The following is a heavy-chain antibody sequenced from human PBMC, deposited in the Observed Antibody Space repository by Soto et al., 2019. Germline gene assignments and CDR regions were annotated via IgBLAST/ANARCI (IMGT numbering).Heavy chain of an antibody. D-gene: IGHD6-13*01. Sequence: QVQLVESGGGVVQPGRSLRLSCAASGFTFSSYGMHWVRQAPGKGLEWVAVISYDGSNKYYADSVKGRFTISRDSSKNTLYLQMNSLRAEDTAVYYCAKDRWVAAAGIGYWGQGTLVTVSS. V-gene: IGHV3-30*18. J-gene: IGHJ4*02. CDR3: AKDRWVAAAGIGY. CDR2: ISYDGSNK. CDR1: GFTFSSYG.